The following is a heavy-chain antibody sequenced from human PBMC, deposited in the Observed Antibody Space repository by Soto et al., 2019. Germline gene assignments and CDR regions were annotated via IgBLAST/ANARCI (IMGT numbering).Heavy chain of an antibody. CDR1: GFTFSNYA. V-gene: IGHV3-23*01. CDR2: ISGSGGST. Sequence: EVQLLESGGGLVQPGGSLRLSCAASGFTFSNYAMSWVRQAPGKGLEWVSAISGSGGSTYYADSVRGRFTISRDNSKNTRYLQMNSVRAEDTAVYYCAKDGGDILTGYYCYFGFWGQGSLVTVSS. D-gene: IGHD3-9*01. J-gene: IGHJ4*02. CDR3: AKDGGDILTGYYCYFGF.